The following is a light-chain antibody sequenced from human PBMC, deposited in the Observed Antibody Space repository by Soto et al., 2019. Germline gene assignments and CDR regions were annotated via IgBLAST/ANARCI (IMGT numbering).Light chain of an antibody. J-gene: IGKJ5*01. V-gene: IGKV1-39*01. CDR1: QNIDNY. Sequence: DIQLTQSPSSLSASLGDRVTISCRASQNIDNYLHWYQQKSRKAPTVLIYPASVLRDGVPSRFSGSGFGTEFTLTINNLQPEDFATYYCQQSSSSPPITFGQWTRLDI. CDR2: PAS. CDR3: QQSSSSPPIT.